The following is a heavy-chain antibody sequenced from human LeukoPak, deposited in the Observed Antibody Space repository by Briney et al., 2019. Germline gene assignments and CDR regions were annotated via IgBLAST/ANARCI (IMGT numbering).Heavy chain of an antibody. Sequence: PGGSLTLSCRASGFTFNRFCMSWVRQAPEKGLEWVSAICGRGDNTWYADSVKGRFTISRDNSKNTLYLQMDSLRAEDTAMYYCAKDLWASETVIGTSRLPDSWGQGTLVTVSS. CDR3: AKDLWASETVIGTSRLPDS. CDR2: ICGRGDNT. J-gene: IGHJ4*02. V-gene: IGHV3-23*01. CDR1: GFTFNRFC. D-gene: IGHD6-19*01.